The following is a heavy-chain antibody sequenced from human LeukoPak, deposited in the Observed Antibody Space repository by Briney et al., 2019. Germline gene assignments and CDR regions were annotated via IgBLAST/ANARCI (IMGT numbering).Heavy chain of an antibody. D-gene: IGHD4-17*01. V-gene: IGHV3-7*01. J-gene: IGHJ4*02. CDR2: IKQDGSEK. CDR3: AWHDYGDSG. CDR1: GFTFSSHW. Sequence: GGSLRLSCAASGFTFSSHWMSWVRQAPGKGLEWVANIKQDGSEKYYVDSVKGRFTISRDNAKNSLYLQMNSLRAEDTAVYYCAWHDYGDSGWGQGTLVTVSS.